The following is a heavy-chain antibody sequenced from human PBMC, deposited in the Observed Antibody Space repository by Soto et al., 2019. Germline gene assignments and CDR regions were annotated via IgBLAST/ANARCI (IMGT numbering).Heavy chain of an antibody. V-gene: IGHV3-33*01. CDR3: ARDAEVDTSMPPVGYFDF. CDR1: GFTFKTFG. J-gene: IGHJ4*02. D-gene: IGHD5-18*01. Sequence: QVQLVESGGAVVQPGRSLRLSCAASGFTFKTFGMHWVRQAPGKGLEWVALIWYDGSDKYYADSVKGRFTVSRDNSKNTLFLHMNSLRADDTAINYCARDAEVDTSMPPVGYFDFWGQGTLVTVSS. CDR2: IWYDGSDK.